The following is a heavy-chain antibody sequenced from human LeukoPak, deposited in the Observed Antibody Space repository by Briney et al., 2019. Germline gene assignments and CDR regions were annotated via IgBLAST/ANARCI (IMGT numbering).Heavy chain of an antibody. CDR1: GGSISSYY. D-gene: IGHD2-15*01. CDR3: AGHPGGVVGASFYYGMDV. J-gene: IGHJ6*02. CDR2: IYYSGST. V-gene: IGHV4-59*08. Sequence: SETLSLTCTVSGGSISSYYWSWIRQPPGKGLERIGYIYYSGSTNYNPSLKSRVTISVDTSKNQFSLKLSSVTAADTAVYYCAGHPGGVVGASFYYGMDVWGQGTTVTVSS.